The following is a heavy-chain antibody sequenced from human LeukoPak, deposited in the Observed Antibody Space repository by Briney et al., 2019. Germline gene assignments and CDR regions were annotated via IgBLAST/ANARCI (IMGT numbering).Heavy chain of an antibody. CDR2: IYYSGST. J-gene: IGHJ6*03. Sequence: PSETLSLTCTVSGGSISSYYWSWIRQPPGKGLEWIGYIYYSGSTNYNPSLKSRVTISVDTSKNQFSLKLSSVTAADTAVYYCARGGAARRVYYYYYMDVWGKGTTVTVSS. CDR1: GGSISSYY. CDR3: ARGGAARRVYYYYYMDV. V-gene: IGHV4-59*01. D-gene: IGHD6-6*01.